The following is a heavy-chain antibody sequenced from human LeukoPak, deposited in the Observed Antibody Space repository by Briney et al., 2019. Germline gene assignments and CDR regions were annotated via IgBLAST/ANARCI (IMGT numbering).Heavy chain of an antibody. CDR3: AGEEAAAFQGNDY. J-gene: IGHJ4*02. V-gene: IGHV3-33*01. Sequence: GRSLRLSCAASGFTFSSYGMHWVRQAPGKGLEWVAVMWYDGSTKYYADSVKGRFTISRDNSKNTLYLQMDSLRAEDTAVYYCAGEEAAAFQGNDYWGQGTLVTVSS. CDR2: MWYDGSTK. D-gene: IGHD6-13*01. CDR1: GFTFSSYG.